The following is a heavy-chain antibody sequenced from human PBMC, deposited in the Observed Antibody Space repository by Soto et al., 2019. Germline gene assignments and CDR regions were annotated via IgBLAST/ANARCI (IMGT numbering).Heavy chain of an antibody. D-gene: IGHD3-22*01. CDR2: IYYSGST. CDR1: GGSISSSSYY. Sequence: QLQLQESGPGLVKPSETLSLTCTVSGGSISSSSYYWGWIRQPPGKGLGWIGSIYYSGSTSYNPSSKRRFPTSVDTSKTQSSVRQSSVTAADTAVYSGARVVRAGEDYGGREP. CDR3: ARVVRAGEDY. J-gene: IGHJ4*02. V-gene: IGHV4-39*01.